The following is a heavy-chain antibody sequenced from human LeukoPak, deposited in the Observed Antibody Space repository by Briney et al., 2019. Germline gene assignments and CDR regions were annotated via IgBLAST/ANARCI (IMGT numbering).Heavy chain of an antibody. Sequence: SETLSLTCTVSGGSVSSGSYSWSWIRQPPGKGLEWIECMYYSGSANYNPSLKSRVTMSVDTSKNQFSLKLTSVAAADTAVYCCARDASGSYFHYWGQGTLVTVSS. V-gene: IGHV4-61*01. J-gene: IGHJ4*02. CDR3: ARDASGSYFHY. D-gene: IGHD3-10*01. CDR2: MYYSGSA. CDR1: GGSVSSGSYS.